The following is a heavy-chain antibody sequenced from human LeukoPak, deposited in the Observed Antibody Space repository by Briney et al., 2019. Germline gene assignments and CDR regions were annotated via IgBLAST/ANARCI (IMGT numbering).Heavy chain of an antibody. Sequence: SETLSLTCTVSGGSISSYYWSWIRQPPAKGLEWIGYIYYRGRNKYNPSLQSRVTISVDTSRNQFSLRLSSVTDADTAVYYCARQSDDLGYFQHWGQGTLVTVSS. D-gene: IGHD3-16*01. CDR3: ARQSDDLGYFQH. J-gene: IGHJ1*01. V-gene: IGHV4-59*08. CDR1: GGSISSYY. CDR2: IYYRGRN.